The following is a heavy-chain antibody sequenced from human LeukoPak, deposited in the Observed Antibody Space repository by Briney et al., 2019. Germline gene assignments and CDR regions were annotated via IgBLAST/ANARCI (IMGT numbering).Heavy chain of an antibody. D-gene: IGHD5-18*01. Sequence: GGSLRLSCAASGLTVNNNYMNWVRQAPGKGLEWVSALYIGGNTYYADSVRGRFTISRDNSKNTLYLQMNSLRAGDTAIYYCMTAAGYNFGQYWGQGTLVTVSS. CDR3: MTAAGYNFGQY. CDR2: LYIGGNT. J-gene: IGHJ4*02. CDR1: GLTVNNNY. V-gene: IGHV3-53*01.